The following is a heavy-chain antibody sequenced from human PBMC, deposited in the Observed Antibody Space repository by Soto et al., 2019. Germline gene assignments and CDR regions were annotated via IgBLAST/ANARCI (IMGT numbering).Heavy chain of an antibody. CDR2: IWYDGSNK. CDR1: GFTFSSYG. V-gene: IGHV3-33*01. J-gene: IGHJ4*02. D-gene: IGHD6-13*01. Sequence: GGSLRLSCAASGFTFSSYGMHWVRQAPGKGLEWVAVIWYDGSNKYYADSVKGRFTISRDNSKNTLYLQMNSLRAEDTAVYYCASQWAAAGTINYWGQGPLVTVSS. CDR3: ASQWAAAGTINY.